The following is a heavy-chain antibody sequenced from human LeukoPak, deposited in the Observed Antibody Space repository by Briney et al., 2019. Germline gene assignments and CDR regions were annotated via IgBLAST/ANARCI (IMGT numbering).Heavy chain of an antibody. CDR2: INPNSGGT. V-gene: IGHV1-2*02. D-gene: IGHD5-12*01. J-gene: IGHJ4*02. CDR3: ARVIVATISFDY. Sequence: GASVKVSCKASGYTFTGYYMHWVRQAPGQGLEWMGWINPNSGGTNYAQKFQGRVAMTRDTSISTAYMELSGLRSDDTAVYYCARVIVATISFDYWGQGTLVTVSS. CDR1: GYTFTGYY.